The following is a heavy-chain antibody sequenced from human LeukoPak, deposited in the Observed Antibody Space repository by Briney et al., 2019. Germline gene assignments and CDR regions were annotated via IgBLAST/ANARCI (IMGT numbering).Heavy chain of an antibody. CDR2: VYYSGTT. V-gene: IGHV4-59*01. CDR1: GGSISTYY. Sequence: SETLSLTCTVSGGSISTYYWSWIRQPLGKGLEWIGYVYYSGTTNYKYKSSLKSRVTISVDTSKNQFSLRLSSVAAADTAVYYCARSDRDLWYFDLWGRGTLVTVSS. J-gene: IGHJ2*01. CDR3: ARSDRDLWYFDL.